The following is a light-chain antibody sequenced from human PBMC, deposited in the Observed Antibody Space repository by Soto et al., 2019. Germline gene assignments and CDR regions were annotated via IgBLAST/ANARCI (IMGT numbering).Light chain of an antibody. J-gene: IGLJ3*02. CDR3: QSYDSSLSGWV. Sequence: QAVVTQPPSVSGAPGQRVTISCTESSSNIGAGYDVHWYQQLPGTAPKLLIYGNSNRPSGVPDRFSGSKSGTSASLAITGLQDEDEADYYCQSYDSSLSGWVFGGGTKVTVL. CDR1: SSNIGAGYD. CDR2: GNS. V-gene: IGLV1-40*01.